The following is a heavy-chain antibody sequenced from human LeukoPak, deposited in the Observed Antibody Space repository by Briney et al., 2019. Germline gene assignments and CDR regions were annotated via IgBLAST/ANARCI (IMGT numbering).Heavy chain of an antibody. D-gene: IGHD6-25*01. J-gene: IGHJ4*02. CDR3: VKDIAAAGTSLFDF. CDR2: LSWNSGTI. Sequence: PGGSLRLSCEASGFTFDDYAMPWVRQTPGKGLEWVSGLSWNSGTIGYEDSVKGRFTVSRDNAKNSLYLQMNSLRAEDTALYYCVKDIAAAGTSLFDFWGQGTLVTVSS. CDR1: GFTFDDYA. V-gene: IGHV3-9*01.